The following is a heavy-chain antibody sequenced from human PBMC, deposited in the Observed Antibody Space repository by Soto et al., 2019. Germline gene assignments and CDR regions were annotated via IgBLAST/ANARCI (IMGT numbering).Heavy chain of an antibody. J-gene: IGHJ6*02. Sequence: QVQLVQSGAEVKKPGASVKVSCKASGYTFTSYAMHWVRQAPGQRLEWMGWINAGNGNTKYSQKFQGRVTITRDTSASTAYMELSSLRAEDKAVYYCARFYGDYPETYYYYGMDVWGQGTTVTVSS. D-gene: IGHD4-17*01. CDR3: ARFYGDYPETYYYYGMDV. V-gene: IGHV1-3*01. CDR2: INAGNGNT. CDR1: GYTFTSYA.